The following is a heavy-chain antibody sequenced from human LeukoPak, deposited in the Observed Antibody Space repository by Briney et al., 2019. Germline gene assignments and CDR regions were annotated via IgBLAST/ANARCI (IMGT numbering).Heavy chain of an antibody. V-gene: IGHV5-51*01. D-gene: IGHD3-10*01. CDR1: GYSFTSYW. CDR3: ARLYYYYGSGSSPDY. J-gene: IGHJ4*02. CDR2: IYPGDSDT. Sequence: GESLKISCRGSGYSFTSYWIGWVRQMPGKGLEWMGIIYPGDSDTRYSPSFQGQVTISADKSISTAYLQWSSLKASDTAMYYCARLYYYYGSGSSPDYWGQGTLVTVSS.